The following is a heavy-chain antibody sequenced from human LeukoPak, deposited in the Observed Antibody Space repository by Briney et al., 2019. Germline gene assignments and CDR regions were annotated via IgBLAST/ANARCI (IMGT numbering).Heavy chain of an antibody. D-gene: IGHD3-10*01. CDR1: GGTFSSYA. CDR2: IIPIFGTA. V-gene: IGHV1-69*05. CDR3: ARAMVRGVIRADY. J-gene: IGHJ4*02. Sequence: SVKVSCKASGGTFSSYAISWVRQAPGQGLEWMGGIIPIFGTANYAQEFQGRVTIPTDESTSTAYMELSSLRSEDTAVYYCARAMVRGVIRADYWGQGTLVTVSS.